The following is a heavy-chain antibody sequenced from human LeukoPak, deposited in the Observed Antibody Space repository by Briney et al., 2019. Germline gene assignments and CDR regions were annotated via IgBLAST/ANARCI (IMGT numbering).Heavy chain of an antibody. CDR2: INPNSGGT. V-gene: IGHV1-2*02. CDR1: GYTFTGYY. D-gene: IGHD2-2*01. J-gene: IGHJ3*02. CDR3: ARAPGYCSSTSCFDAFDI. Sequence: ASVKVSCKASGYTFTGYYMHWVRQAPGQGLEWMGWINPNSGGTNYAQKFQGRVTMTRDTSISTAYMGLSRLRSDDTAVYYCARAPGYCSSTSCFDAFDIWGQGTMVTVSS.